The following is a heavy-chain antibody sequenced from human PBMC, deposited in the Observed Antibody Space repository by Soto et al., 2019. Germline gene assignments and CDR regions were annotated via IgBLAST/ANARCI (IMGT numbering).Heavy chain of an antibody. J-gene: IGHJ4*02. CDR2: ISAYNGNT. D-gene: IGHD6-13*01. CDR1: GYTFTSYG. Sequence: QVQLVQSGAEVKKPGASVKVSCKASGYTFTSYGISWVRQAPGQGLEWMGWISAYNGNTNYAQKLQGRVTMTTDTSTSTAYMELRSLRSDDTAVYYCAGDYLVGSSSWLPFDYWGQGTLVTVSS. CDR3: AGDYLVGSSSWLPFDY. V-gene: IGHV1-18*01.